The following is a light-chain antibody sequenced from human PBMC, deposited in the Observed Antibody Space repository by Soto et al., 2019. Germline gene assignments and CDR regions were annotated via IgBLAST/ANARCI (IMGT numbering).Light chain of an antibody. CDR1: SSDVGGYIY. CDR3: SSYTSSSTRLV. Sequence: QSALTQPASVSGSPGQSITISCTGTSSDVGGYIYVSWYQHHPDKAPKLMIYDVNNRPSGVSNRFSGSKSGNTASLTISGLQAEDEAAYYCSSYTSSSTRLVFGGGTQLTVL. J-gene: IGLJ2*01. V-gene: IGLV2-14*03. CDR2: DVN.